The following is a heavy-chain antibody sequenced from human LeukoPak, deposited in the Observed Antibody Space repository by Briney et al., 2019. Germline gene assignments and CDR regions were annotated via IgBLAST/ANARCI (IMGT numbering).Heavy chain of an antibody. CDR2: ISGSGGST. D-gene: IGHD5-12*01. V-gene: IGHV3-23*01. CDR3: ANWSYGGHGYY. J-gene: IGHJ4*02. Sequence: GGSLRLSCAASGFIFSSYWMSWVRQAPGKGLEWVSAISGSGGSTYYADSVKGRFTISRDNSKNTLYLQMNSLRAEDTAVYYCANWSYGGHGYYWGQGTLVTVSS. CDR1: GFIFSSYW.